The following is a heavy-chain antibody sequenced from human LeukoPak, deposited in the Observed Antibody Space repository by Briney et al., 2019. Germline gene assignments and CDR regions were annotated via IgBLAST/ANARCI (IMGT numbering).Heavy chain of an antibody. CDR1: GYTFTSNG. V-gene: IGHV1-18*01. D-gene: IGHD3-22*01. Sequence: ASVNVSCKAAGYTFTSNGISWVRQPPGQGVEWMGWISDYNGNTNYAQKFQGRVTMTTDTSTSTAYMELRSLRSDDTAVYYCARDPSPYYYDSSGYYSNFDYWGQGTLVTVSS. CDR2: ISDYNGNT. CDR3: ARDPSPYYYDSSGYYSNFDY. J-gene: IGHJ4*02.